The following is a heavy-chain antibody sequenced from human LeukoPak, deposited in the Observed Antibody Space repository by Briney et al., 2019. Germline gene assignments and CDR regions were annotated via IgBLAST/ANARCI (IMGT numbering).Heavy chain of an antibody. CDR3: ARGPFMLPWFGRSYYYYYYGMDV. Sequence: GGSLRLSCAASGFTFSSYSMNWVRQAPGKGLEWVSSISSSSSYIYYADSVKGRFTISRDNAKNSLYLQMNSLRAEDTAVYYCARGPFMLPWFGRSYYYYYYGMDVWGQGTTVTVSS. V-gene: IGHV3-21*01. CDR1: GFTFSSYS. D-gene: IGHD3-10*01. J-gene: IGHJ6*02. CDR2: ISSSSSYI.